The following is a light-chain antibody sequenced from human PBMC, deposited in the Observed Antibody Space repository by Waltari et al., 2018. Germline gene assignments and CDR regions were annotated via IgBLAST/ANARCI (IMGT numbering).Light chain of an antibody. Sequence: QSALTQPASVSGRPGQSITIPCTDTSTYVGGHNYDSWYQQHPGKAPKLMDYDVSNRPSGVSNRFSGSKSGNTASLTISGLQAEDEADYYCSSYTSSTTLVFGTGTKVTVL. J-gene: IGLJ1*01. CDR2: DVS. V-gene: IGLV2-14*03. CDR3: SSYTSSTTLV. CDR1: STYVGGHNY.